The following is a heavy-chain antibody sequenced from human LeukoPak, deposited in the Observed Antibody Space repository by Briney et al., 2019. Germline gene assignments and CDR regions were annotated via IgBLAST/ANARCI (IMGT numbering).Heavy chain of an antibody. CDR1: GGSFSGYY. J-gene: IGHJ6*03. D-gene: IGHD2-2*01. CDR2: INHSGST. CDR3: ARDRRCSSTSCPEDYYYYYMDV. Sequence: SETLSLTCAVYGGSFSGYYWSWIRQPPGKGLEWIGEINHSGSTNYNPSLKSRVTISVDTSKNQFSLKLSSVTAADTAVYYCARDRRCSSTSCPEDYYYYYMDVWGKGTTVTVSS. V-gene: IGHV4-34*01.